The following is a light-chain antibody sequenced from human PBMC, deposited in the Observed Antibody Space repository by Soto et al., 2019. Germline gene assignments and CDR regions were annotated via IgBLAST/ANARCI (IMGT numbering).Light chain of an antibody. Sequence: QSVLSQPRSVSGSPGQSVAISCAGTSHDVGRYDYVSWYQQYPGKAPKLIIFDVNKRPSGVPDRFSGSKSGNTASLTISGLQAEDEADYYCCSFAGLFGGGTKLTVL. V-gene: IGLV2-11*01. CDR2: DVN. CDR1: SHDVGRYDY. J-gene: IGLJ2*01. CDR3: CSFAGL.